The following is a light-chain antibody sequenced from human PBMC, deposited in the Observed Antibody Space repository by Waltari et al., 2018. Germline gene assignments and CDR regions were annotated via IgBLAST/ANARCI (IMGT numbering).Light chain of an antibody. J-gene: IGLJ3*02. CDR3: AVWDDSLNGPV. V-gene: IGLV1-44*01. Sequence: QSVLTQPPSASGTPGQRVTMSCSGSSSNIGRYSVTWYQQTPVTAPNPLIYNRPQRPSGVPDRFSGSKSGTSASLAVSGLLSEDEGDYYCAVWDDSLNGPVFGRGTKLTVL. CDR1: SSNIGRYS. CDR2: NRP.